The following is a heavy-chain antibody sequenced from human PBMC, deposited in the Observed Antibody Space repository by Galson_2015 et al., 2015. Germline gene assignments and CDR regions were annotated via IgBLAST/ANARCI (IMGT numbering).Heavy chain of an antibody. CDR2: ISGRSTFI. Sequence: SLRLSCAASGFPFSSYTMNWVRQAPGKGLQWVSSISGRSTFIYYSDSVKGRFTISRDNAKNSLYLQMNSLRGDDTAVYYCTRGFADYFDYWGQGTLVTVSS. J-gene: IGHJ4*02. CDR1: GFPFSSYT. D-gene: IGHD2-21*01. CDR3: TRGFADYFDY. V-gene: IGHV3-21*01.